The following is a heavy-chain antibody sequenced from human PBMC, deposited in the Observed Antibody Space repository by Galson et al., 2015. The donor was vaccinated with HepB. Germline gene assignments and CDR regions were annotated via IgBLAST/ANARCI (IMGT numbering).Heavy chain of an antibody. Sequence: SLRLSCAAPGFMFSSYWMTWVRQAPGKGLEWVANIEQEGSEKHYVDSVEGRFTISRDNAKNSLYPQMSSLRAEDTAVYYCARPQTPVTTTPSGYGLDVWGQGTTVTVSS. D-gene: IGHD4-17*01. V-gene: IGHV3-7*03. J-gene: IGHJ6*02. CDR1: GFMFSSYW. CDR2: IEQEGSEK. CDR3: ARPQTPVTTTPSGYGLDV.